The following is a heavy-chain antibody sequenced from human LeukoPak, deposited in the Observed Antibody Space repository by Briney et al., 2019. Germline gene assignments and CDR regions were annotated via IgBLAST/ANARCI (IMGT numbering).Heavy chain of an antibody. CDR3: AKERDTAMVTIDY. D-gene: IGHD5-18*01. Sequence: GGSLRLSCAASGFTFSSYGMHWVRQAPGKGLEWVAFIRYDGSNKYYADSVKGRFTISRDNSKNTLYLQTNSLRAEDTAVYYCAKERDTAMVTIDYWGQGTLVTVSS. CDR1: GFTFSSYG. J-gene: IGHJ4*02. CDR2: IRYDGSNK. V-gene: IGHV3-30*02.